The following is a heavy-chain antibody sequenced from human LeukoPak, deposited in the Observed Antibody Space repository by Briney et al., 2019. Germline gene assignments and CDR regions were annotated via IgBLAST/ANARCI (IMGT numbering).Heavy chain of an antibody. CDR1: GYSFTSYW. V-gene: IGHV5-51*01. Sequence: GESLKISCKGSGYSFTSYWTGWVRQTPGKGLEWMGIIFPGDSDTRYSPSFEGQVTISADKSISTAYLQWSSLKASDTALYYCARAFRCSGGRCYADYWGQGTQVTVSS. D-gene: IGHD2-15*01. CDR2: IFPGDSDT. J-gene: IGHJ4*02. CDR3: ARAFRCSGGRCYADY.